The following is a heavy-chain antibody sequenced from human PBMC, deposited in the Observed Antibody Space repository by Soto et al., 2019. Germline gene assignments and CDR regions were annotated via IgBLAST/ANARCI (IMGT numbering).Heavy chain of an antibody. CDR2: ISYDGSNK. J-gene: IGHJ5*02. Sequence: QVQLVESGGGVVQPGRSLRLSCAASGFSFSIYGMHWVRQAPGKGLEWVAVISYDGSNKYYAESVKGRFTISRDTFNNTLYLQMNSLRADDTAVYYCARDMYSRWFDPWGQGTLVTVSS. D-gene: IGHD2-8*01. V-gene: IGHV3-33*01. CDR1: GFSFSIYG. CDR3: ARDMYSRWFDP.